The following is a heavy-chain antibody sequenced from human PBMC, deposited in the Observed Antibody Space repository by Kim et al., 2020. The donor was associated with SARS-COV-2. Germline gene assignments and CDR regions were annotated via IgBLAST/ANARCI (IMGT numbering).Heavy chain of an antibody. CDR1: GYTFTSYS. Sequence: ASVKVSCKASGYTFTSYSMHWVRQAPGQRLEWMGWINAGNGNTKYSQKFRGRVTITRDTSASTAYMELSSLRSEDTAVYYCARGGYYGSGWFDPWGQGTLVTVSS. J-gene: IGHJ5*02. D-gene: IGHD3-10*01. V-gene: IGHV1-3*01. CDR2: INAGNGNT. CDR3: ARGGYYGSGWFDP.